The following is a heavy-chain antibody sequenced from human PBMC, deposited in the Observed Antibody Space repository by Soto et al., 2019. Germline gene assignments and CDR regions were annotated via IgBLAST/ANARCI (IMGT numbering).Heavy chain of an antibody. CDR1: GFTFSSYA. CDR2: ISGSGGST. CDR3: AKDPDYYGSGSYYNDI. D-gene: IGHD3-10*01. V-gene: IGHV3-23*01. Sequence: PGGSLRLSCAASGFTFSSYAMSWVRQAPGEGLEWVSAISGSGGSTYYADSVKGRFTISRDNSKNTLYLQMNSLRAEDTAVYYCAKDPDYYGSGSYYNDIWGQGTMVTVSS. J-gene: IGHJ3*02.